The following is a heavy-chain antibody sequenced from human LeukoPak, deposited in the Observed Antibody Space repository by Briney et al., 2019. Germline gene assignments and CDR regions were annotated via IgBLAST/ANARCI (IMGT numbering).Heavy chain of an antibody. D-gene: IGHD2-15*01. CDR2: ISSSGSTI. Sequence: PGGSLRLSCTGSGFTFRTYNMNWVRQAPGKGLEWVSYISSSGSTIYYADSVKGRFTISRDNAKNSLHLQMNSLRAEDTAVYYCARVYPRGYCSGGSCSGGAFDIWGQGTMVTVSS. V-gene: IGHV3-48*04. CDR1: GFTFRTYN. CDR3: ARVYPRGYCSGGSCSGGAFDI. J-gene: IGHJ3*02.